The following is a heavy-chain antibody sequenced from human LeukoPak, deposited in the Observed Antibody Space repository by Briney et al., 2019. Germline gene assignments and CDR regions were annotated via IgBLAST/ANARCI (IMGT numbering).Heavy chain of an antibody. Sequence: SETLSLTCTVPGGSISSYYWSWIRQPPGKGLEWIGYIYYSGSTNYNPSLKSRVTISVDTSKNQFSLKLSSVTAADTAVYYCASRRGYSYGQFFDYWGQGTLVTVSS. V-gene: IGHV4-59*01. D-gene: IGHD5-18*01. J-gene: IGHJ4*02. CDR3: ASRRGYSYGQFFDY. CDR2: IYYSGST. CDR1: GGSISSYY.